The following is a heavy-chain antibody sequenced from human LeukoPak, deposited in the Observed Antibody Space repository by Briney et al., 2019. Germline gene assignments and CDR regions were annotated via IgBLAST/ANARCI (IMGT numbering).Heavy chain of an antibody. CDR1: GFTFSSYT. CDR2: ISSSLDYI. V-gene: IGHV3-21*01. Sequence: PGGSLRLSCAASGFTFSSYTMNWVRQAPGKGLEWVSSISSSLDYIFYADSVKGRFTISRDNAKNSLYLQMNTLRAEDTAVYYCARIRMVYAEFDYWGQGTLVTVSS. CDR3: ARIRMVYAEFDY. D-gene: IGHD2-8*01. J-gene: IGHJ4*02.